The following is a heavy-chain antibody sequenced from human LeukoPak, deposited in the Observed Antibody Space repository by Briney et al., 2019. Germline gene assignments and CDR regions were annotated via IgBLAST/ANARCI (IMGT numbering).Heavy chain of an antibody. CDR1: GYTFTSYG. CDR3: ARYSIAARQAGGLYFDY. J-gene: IGHJ4*02. V-gene: IGHV1-18*01. Sequence: ASVKVSCKASGYTFTSYGISWVRQAPGQGLEWMGWISAYNGNTNYAQKLQGRVTMTTDTSTSTAYMELSSLRSEDTAVYYCARYSIAARQAGGLYFDYWGQGTLVTVSS. D-gene: IGHD6-6*01. CDR2: ISAYNGNT.